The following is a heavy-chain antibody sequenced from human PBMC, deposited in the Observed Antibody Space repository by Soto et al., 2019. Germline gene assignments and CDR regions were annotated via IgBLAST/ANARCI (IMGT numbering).Heavy chain of an antibody. CDR1: GGSFSGYY. D-gene: IGHD2-15*01. J-gene: IGHJ4*02. V-gene: IGHV4-34*01. CDR2: INHSGST. Sequence: SETLSLTCAVYGGSFSGYYWSWIRQPPGKGLEWIGEINHSGSTNYNPSLKSRVTISVDTSKNQFSLKLSSVTAADTAVYYCARRVAANKYYFDYWGQGTLVTV. CDR3: ARRVAANKYYFDY.